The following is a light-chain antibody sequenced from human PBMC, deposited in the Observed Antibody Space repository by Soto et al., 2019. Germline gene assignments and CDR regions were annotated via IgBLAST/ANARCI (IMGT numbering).Light chain of an antibody. J-gene: IGLJ1*01. CDR2: EVS. CDR1: SSDIGDYNY. Sequence: QSALTQPASVSGYPGQSITMSCSGSSSDIGDYNYVSWYQQHPGKAPKLMIYEVSDRPSGVSYRFSGSKSGNTASLTISGLQAEDEADYYCSSYTGSSTLVFGTGSKVTVL. CDR3: SSYTGSSTLV. V-gene: IGLV2-14*01.